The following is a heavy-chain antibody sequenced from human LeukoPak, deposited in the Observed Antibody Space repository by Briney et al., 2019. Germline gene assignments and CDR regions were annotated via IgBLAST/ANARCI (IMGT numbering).Heavy chain of an antibody. CDR2: INPNSGGT. D-gene: IGHD2-2*01. V-gene: IGHV1-2*02. J-gene: IGHJ6*02. CDR3: ARVACSSTSCYVSYYYYYGMDV. Sequence: ASVKVSCKASGYTFTGYYMHWVRQAPGQGLEWMGWINPNSGGTSYAQKFQGRVTMTRDTSISTAYMELSRLRSDDTAVYYCARVACSSTSCYVSYYYYYGMDVWGQGTTVTVSS. CDR1: GYTFTGYY.